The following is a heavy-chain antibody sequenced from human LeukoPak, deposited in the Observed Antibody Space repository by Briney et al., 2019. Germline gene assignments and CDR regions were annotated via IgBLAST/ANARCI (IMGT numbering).Heavy chain of an antibody. V-gene: IGHV3-30*02. J-gene: IGHJ4*02. CDR2: IRYDGSNE. CDR3: ARDLGIFGDFDY. CDR1: GFSFSNFG. Sequence: GGSLRLSCTTSGFSFSNFGMHWVRQAPDKGLEWLAFIRYDGSNEYSADSVKGRFTISRDNSRNTLFLQMDSLRSGDTAVYYCARDLGIFGDFDYWGQGTLVTVSS. D-gene: IGHD3-3*01.